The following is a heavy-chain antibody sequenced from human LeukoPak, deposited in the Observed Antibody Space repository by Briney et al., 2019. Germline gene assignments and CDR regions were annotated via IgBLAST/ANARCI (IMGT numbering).Heavy chain of an antibody. CDR2: ISSSSSTI. D-gene: IGHD2-2*02. V-gene: IGHV3-48*01. J-gene: IGHJ4*02. CDR1: GFTLSSYW. CDR3: ARGAVVPAAIEPHFDY. Sequence: PGGSLRLSCAASGFTLSSYWMSWVRQAPGKGLEGVSYISSSSSTIYYADSVKGRFTISRDNAKNSLYLQMNSLRAEDTAVYYCARGAVVPAAIEPHFDYWGQGTLVTVSS.